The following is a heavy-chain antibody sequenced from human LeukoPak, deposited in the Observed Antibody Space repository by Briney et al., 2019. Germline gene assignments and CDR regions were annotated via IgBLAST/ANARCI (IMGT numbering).Heavy chain of an antibody. J-gene: IGHJ6*03. V-gene: IGHV4-4*09. Sequence: SETLSLTCTVSGGSISSYSWSWIRQPPGKGLEWIGCIYTSRSTNYNPSLKSRVTMSEDTSKNQFSLKLSSVTAADTAVYYCARVRNYPNYYYYYMDVWGKGTTVTVSS. D-gene: IGHD1-7*01. CDR1: GGSISSYS. CDR2: IYTSRST. CDR3: ARVRNYPNYYYYYMDV.